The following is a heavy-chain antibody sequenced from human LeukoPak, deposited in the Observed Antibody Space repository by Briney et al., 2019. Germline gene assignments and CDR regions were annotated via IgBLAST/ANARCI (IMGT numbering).Heavy chain of an antibody. V-gene: IGHV3-9*03. D-gene: IGHD6-6*01. CDR1: GFTFDDYA. Sequence: GGSLRLSCAASGFTFDDYAMHWVRQAPGKGLEWVSGISWNSGSIGYADSVKGRFTISRDNAKNSLYLQMNSLRAEDMALYYCAKDKGSSIAAHMDVWGKGTTVTVSS. CDR3: AKDKGSSIAAHMDV. J-gene: IGHJ6*03. CDR2: ISWNSGSI.